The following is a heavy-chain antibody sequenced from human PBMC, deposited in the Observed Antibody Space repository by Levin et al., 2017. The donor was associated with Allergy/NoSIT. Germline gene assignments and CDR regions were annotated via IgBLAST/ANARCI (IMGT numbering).Heavy chain of an antibody. J-gene: IGHJ4*02. D-gene: IGHD4/OR15-4a*01. CDR3: AKDPDDYGDPSFFDC. V-gene: IGHV3-23*01. CDR1: GFTFSSYG. Sequence: QSGGSLRLSCAASGFTFSSYGMNWVRQAPGKGLEWVSFISGSGGTTYYADSVKGRFTISRDNSKSTLYLQMNSLTAEDTAFYYCAKDPDDYGDPSFFDCWGQGTLVTVSS. CDR2: ISGSGGTT.